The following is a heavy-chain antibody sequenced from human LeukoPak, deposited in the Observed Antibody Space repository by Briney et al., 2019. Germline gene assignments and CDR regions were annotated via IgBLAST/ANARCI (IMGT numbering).Heavy chain of an antibody. CDR2: MNPNTGNT. V-gene: IGHV1-8*02. D-gene: IGHD6-19*01. CDR1: GYTFTSYG. J-gene: IGHJ5*02. CDR3: ARGQSSGWYWFDL. Sequence: ASVKVSCKASGYTFTSYGISWVRQAPGQGLEWMGWMNPNTGNTAYAQKFQGRVSMTRSTSINTAYMELTSLRSEATDVYYCARGQSSGWYWFDLWGRGALVTVSS.